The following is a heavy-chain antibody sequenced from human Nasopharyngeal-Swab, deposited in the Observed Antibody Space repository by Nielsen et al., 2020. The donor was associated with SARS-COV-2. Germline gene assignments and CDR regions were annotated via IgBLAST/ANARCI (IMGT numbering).Heavy chain of an antibody. V-gene: IGHV3-33*01. D-gene: IGHD3-3*01. CDR1: GFTFSSYG. CDR3: ARGPRLLRFLEWLFSLDAFDN. CDR2: IWYDGSNK. J-gene: IGHJ3*02. Sequence: GGSLRLSCAASGFTFSSYGMHWVRQAPGKGLEWVAVIWYDGSNKYYADSVKGRFTISRDNSKNTLYLQMNSLRAEDTAVYYCARGPRLLRFLEWLFSLDAFDNWGQGTMVTVSS.